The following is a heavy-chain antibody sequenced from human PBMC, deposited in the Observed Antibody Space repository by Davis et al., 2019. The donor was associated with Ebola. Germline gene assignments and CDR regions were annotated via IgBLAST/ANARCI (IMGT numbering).Heavy chain of an antibody. V-gene: IGHV6-1*01. CDR2: TYYYTSKWHN. J-gene: IGHJ6*04. CDR1: GDSVSSVA. Sequence: HSQTLSLTCAISGDSVSSVAWTWIRQSPSRGLEWLGRTYYYTSKWHNDYAVSVKSRINIKPDTSKNQFSLQLNSVIPEDTALYYCARGWFRAGMDVWGEGTTVTVSP. CDR3: ARGWFRAGMDV. D-gene: IGHD3-10*01.